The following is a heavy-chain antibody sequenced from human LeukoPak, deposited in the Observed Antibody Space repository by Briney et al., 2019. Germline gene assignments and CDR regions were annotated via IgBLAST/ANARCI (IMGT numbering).Heavy chain of an antibody. CDR3: AMCGFSRGIDSPYFYSSLDV. D-gene: IGHD5-18*01. V-gene: IGHV1-18*01. J-gene: IGHJ6*03. CDR1: RYTFTNDV. CDR2: VSALNGDT. Sequence: ASANVSRKPSRYTFTNDVIATGRPSPGQGREWRGWVSALNGDTPFAEKLQDSVTMDTATSTSTAYMELRGLRSDDTAVYYCAMCGFSRGIDSPYFYSSLDVWGKGTAVTISS.